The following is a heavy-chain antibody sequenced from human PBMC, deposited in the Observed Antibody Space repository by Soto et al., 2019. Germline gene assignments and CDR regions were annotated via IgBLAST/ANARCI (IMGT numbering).Heavy chain of an antibody. CDR1: GFTFSSFA. D-gene: IGHD3-10*01. CDR2: ISGSGGST. CDR3: AKKRASGTFPPTN. Sequence: GGSLRLSCAASGFTFSSFAMTWVRQAPGKGLEWVSSISGSGGSTFYADSVKGRFTVSRDNSKNTMYLQMNSLRADDTAVYFCAKKRASGTFPPTNWGQGTLVTVSS. J-gene: IGHJ4*02. V-gene: IGHV3-23*01.